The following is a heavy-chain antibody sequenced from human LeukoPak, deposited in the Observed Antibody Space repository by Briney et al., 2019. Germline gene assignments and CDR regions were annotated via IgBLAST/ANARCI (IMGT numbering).Heavy chain of an antibody. CDR3: ARITCSTTTCYAPEY. CDR2: ISPYNGNT. Sequence: ASVTVSCKATGYIFTNYGITWVRQAPGQGPEWMGWISPYNGNTNFAQKFQGRVTMTTDTSTSTAYMELRSLRSDDTAVYYCARITCSTTTCYAPEYWGQGTLVTVSS. CDR1: GYIFTNYG. D-gene: IGHD2-2*01. V-gene: IGHV1-18*01. J-gene: IGHJ4*02.